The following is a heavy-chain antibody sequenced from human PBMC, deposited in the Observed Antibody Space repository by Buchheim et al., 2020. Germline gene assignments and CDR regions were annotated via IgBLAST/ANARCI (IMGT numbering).Heavy chain of an antibody. D-gene: IGHD4-17*01. Sequence: EVQLVESGGALVQPGRSLRLSCAASGFSFGDYAIHWVRQAPGKGLEWVSGVSWNSCVIEYADSVRGRFTVSRDNAQHSLYLEMDRLRPEDTALYYCAKALYGDYGGGFDSWGQGT. V-gene: IGHV3-9*01. CDR3: AKALYGDYGGGFDS. CDR2: VSWNSCVI. CDR1: GFSFGDYA. J-gene: IGHJ4*02.